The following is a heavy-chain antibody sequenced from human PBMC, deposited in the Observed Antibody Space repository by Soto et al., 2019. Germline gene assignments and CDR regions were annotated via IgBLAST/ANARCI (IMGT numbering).Heavy chain of an antibody. CDR3: ARVYCSSTSCYTANYYYGMDV. V-gene: IGHV3-48*03. Sequence: PRLSCAASGFTFSSYEMNWVRQAPGKGLEWVSYISSSGSTIYYADSVKGRFTISRDNAKNSLYLQMNSLRAEDTAVYYCARVYCSSTSCYTANYYYGMDVWGQGTTVTAP. J-gene: IGHJ6*02. CDR2: ISSSGSTI. D-gene: IGHD2-2*02. CDR1: GFTFSSYE.